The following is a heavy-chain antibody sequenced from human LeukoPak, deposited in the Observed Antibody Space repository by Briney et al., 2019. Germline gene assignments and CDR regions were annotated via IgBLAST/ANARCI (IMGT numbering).Heavy chain of an antibody. CDR2: IYSGGNT. V-gene: IGHV3-53*01. CDR3: ARAIIRGALYYFDY. CDR1: GFTVSSNF. D-gene: IGHD3-10*01. Sequence: GGSLRLSCAASGFTVSSNFMSWVRQAPGKGLEWVSVIYSGGNTYYADSVKGRFTISRDNSKNTLYLQMDSLRAEDTAVYYCARAIIRGALYYFDYWGQGTLVTVSS. J-gene: IGHJ4*02.